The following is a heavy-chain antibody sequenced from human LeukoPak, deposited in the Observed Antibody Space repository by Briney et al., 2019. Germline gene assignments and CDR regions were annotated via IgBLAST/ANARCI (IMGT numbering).Heavy chain of an antibody. D-gene: IGHD2-2*01. Sequence: ASVKVSCKASGYTFTSYAMNWVRQAPGQGLEWMGRINPNSGDTNYAQKFQGRVTMTRDTSISTAYMELNRLRSDGTAVYYCARDYCSSTSCLFDYWGQGTLVTVSS. J-gene: IGHJ4*02. CDR3: ARDYCSSTSCLFDY. V-gene: IGHV1-2*06. CDR1: GYTFTSYA. CDR2: INPNSGDT.